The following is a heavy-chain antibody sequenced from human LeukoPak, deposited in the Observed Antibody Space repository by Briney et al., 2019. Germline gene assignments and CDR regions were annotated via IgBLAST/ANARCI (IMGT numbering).Heavy chain of an antibody. CDR1: GFTFTTYT. CDR2: ISGSGGST. J-gene: IGHJ1*01. V-gene: IGHV3-23*01. Sequence: PGGSLRLSCAASGFTFTTYTMSWVRQAPGKGLEWVSAISGSGGSTYYADSVKGRFTISRDNSKNTLYLQMNSLRAEDTAVYYCAKVRKSTVEPPAEYFQHWGQGTLVTVSS. D-gene: IGHD4-17*01. CDR3: AKVRKSTVEPPAEYFQH.